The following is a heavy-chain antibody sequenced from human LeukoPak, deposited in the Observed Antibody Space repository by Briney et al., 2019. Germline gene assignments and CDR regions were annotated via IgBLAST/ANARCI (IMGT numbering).Heavy chain of an antibody. Sequence: SETLSLTCTVSGGYISSYYCSWIRQPPGKGLEWMGYIYYSGTTNYNPSLKSRVTISSDTSKNQFSLKLSSVTAADTTVYYCARGTVDTAIDYWGQGTLVTVSS. CDR3: ARGTVDTAIDY. J-gene: IGHJ4*02. V-gene: IGHV4-59*08. CDR2: IYYSGTT. D-gene: IGHD5-18*01. CDR1: GGYISSYY.